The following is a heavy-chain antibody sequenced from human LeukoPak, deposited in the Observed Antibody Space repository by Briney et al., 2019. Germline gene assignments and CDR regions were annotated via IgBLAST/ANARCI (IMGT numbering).Heavy chain of an antibody. CDR3: ASRTYYGSGQYGMDV. CDR2: INPNSGGT. Sequence: GASVKVSCKASGYTFSGYYLHWVRQAPGQGLEWMGWINPNSGGTNYAQKFQGRVTMTRDTSISTAYMELSRLRSDDTAVYYCASRTYYGSGQYGMDVWGQGTTVTVSS. CDR1: GYTFSGYY. V-gene: IGHV1-2*02. J-gene: IGHJ6*02. D-gene: IGHD3-10*01.